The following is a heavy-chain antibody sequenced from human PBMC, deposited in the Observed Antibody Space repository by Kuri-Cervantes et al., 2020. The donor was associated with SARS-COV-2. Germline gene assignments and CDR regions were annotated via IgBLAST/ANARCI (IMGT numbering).Heavy chain of an antibody. CDR1: GGSISSSSYY. V-gene: IGHV4-39*07. CDR3: ARESHSTMYGTVVLEWFDL. J-gene: IGHJ5*02. D-gene: IGHD5/OR15-5a*01. CDR2: INHSGST. Sequence: SETLSLTCTVSGGSISSSSYYWGWIRQPPGKGLEWIGEINHSGSTKYNPSLKSQVTISVDTSKNQFSLKLNSVTAADTAVYYCARESHSTMYGTVVLEWFDLWGQGILVTVSS.